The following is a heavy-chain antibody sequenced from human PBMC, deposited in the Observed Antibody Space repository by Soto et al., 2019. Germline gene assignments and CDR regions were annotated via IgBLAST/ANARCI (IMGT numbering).Heavy chain of an antibody. CDR1: GFTFSSYG. CDR3: AKLAAYSSGWSPGY. D-gene: IGHD6-19*01. V-gene: IGHV3-30*18. Sequence: QVQLVESGGGVVQPGRSLRLSCAASGFTFSSYGMHWVRQAPGKGLEWVAVISYDGSNKYYADSVKGRFTISRDNPKNTLYLQMNSLRAEDTAVYYCAKLAAYSSGWSPGYWGQGTLVTVSS. CDR2: ISYDGSNK. J-gene: IGHJ4*02.